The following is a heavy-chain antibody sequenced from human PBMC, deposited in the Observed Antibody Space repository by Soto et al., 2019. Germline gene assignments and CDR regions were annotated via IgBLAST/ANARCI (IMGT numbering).Heavy chain of an antibody. Sequence: ASVKVSCKAPGYSFTIYGLTWVRQAPGQGPEWMGWISTYDGNTNYAQNFQGRVSMARDTSTSTAYMELRSLRSDDTAVYYCARDRGRSCIGGTCPFDYWGQGTQVTVS. D-gene: IGHD2-15*01. CDR3: ARDRGRSCIGGTCPFDY. CDR1: GYSFTIYG. J-gene: IGHJ4*02. CDR2: ISTYDGNT. V-gene: IGHV1-18*01.